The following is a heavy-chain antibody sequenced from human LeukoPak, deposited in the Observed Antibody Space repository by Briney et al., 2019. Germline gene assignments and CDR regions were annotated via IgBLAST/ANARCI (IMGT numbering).Heavy chain of an antibody. D-gene: IGHD3-22*01. V-gene: IGHV4-59*01. CDR2: IYYNGDT. J-gene: IGHJ3*02. CDR1: GASISSSY. Sequence: SGTLSLTCTVSGASISSSYWSWVRQPPGKRLEWIGFIYYNGDTNSNPSLKSRVTISADTSKNQFSLKLTSVTAADTAVYYCVRGNYDNRGYSNAFDIWGQGAMVTVSS. CDR3: VRGNYDNRGYSNAFDI.